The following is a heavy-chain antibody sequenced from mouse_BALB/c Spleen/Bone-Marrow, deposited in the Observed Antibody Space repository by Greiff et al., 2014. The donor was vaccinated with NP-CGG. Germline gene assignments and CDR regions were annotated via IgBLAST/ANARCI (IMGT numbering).Heavy chain of an antibody. CDR3: ARSRGYYVDY. CDR1: GYAFSSYW. Sequence: QVQLQQSGAELVRPGSSVKISCKASGYAFSSYWMNWVKQRPGRGLEWIGQIYPGDGDTNYNGKFKGKATLSADKSSSTAYMQISSLTSEDSAVYFCARSRGYYVDYWGQGTTLTVSS. J-gene: IGHJ2*01. V-gene: IGHV1-80*01. CDR2: IYPGDGDT.